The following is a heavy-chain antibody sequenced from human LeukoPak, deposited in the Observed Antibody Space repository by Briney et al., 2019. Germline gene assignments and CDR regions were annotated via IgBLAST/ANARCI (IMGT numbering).Heavy chain of an antibody. V-gene: IGHV3-30*14. Sequence: GGSLRLSCAASGFTFSSYAMHWVRQAPGKGLEWVAVISYDGSNKYYADSVKGRFTISRDNSKNTLYLQMNSLRAEDTAVYYCVRESITAPVVFDFWGQGTMVTVSP. CDR2: ISYDGSNK. CDR1: GFTFSSYA. J-gene: IGHJ3*01. D-gene: IGHD6-6*01. CDR3: VRESITAPVVFDF.